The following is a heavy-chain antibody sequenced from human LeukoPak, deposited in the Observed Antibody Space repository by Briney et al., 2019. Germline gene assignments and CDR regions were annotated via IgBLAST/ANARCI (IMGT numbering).Heavy chain of an antibody. Sequence: SQTLSLTCTVSGGSISSGDYYWSWIRQPPGKGLEWIGYIYYSGSTYYNPSLKSRVTISVDTSKNQFSLKLSSVTAADTAVYYCARANPILGDIVVVVAATGTFDIWGQGTMVTVSS. D-gene: IGHD2-15*01. J-gene: IGHJ3*02. CDR3: ARANPILGDIVVVVAATGTFDI. CDR2: IYYSGST. V-gene: IGHV4-30-4*01. CDR1: GGSISSGDYY.